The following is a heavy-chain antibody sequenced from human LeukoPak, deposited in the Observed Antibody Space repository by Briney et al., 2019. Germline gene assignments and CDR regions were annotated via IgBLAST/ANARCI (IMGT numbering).Heavy chain of an antibody. J-gene: IGHJ4*02. CDR3: ARGPQRYYGSGQDFDY. CDR2: MKPDGSEK. V-gene: IGHV3-7*02. D-gene: IGHD3-10*01. Sequence: GGSLRLSCSASGVTFSGYWMNWVRQAPGKGLEWVANMKPDGSEKYYVDSVKGRFTISRDNAKNSLYLQMSSLRDEDTAVYYCARGPQRYYGSGQDFDYWGQGTLVSVSS. CDR1: GVTFSGYW.